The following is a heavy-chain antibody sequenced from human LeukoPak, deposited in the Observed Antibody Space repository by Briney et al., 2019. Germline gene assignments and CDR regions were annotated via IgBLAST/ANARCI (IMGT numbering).Heavy chain of an antibody. CDR2: IYHSGST. CDR3: ARGQGATVPQVGKNWFDP. CDR1: GYSISSGYY. V-gene: IGHV4-38-2*02. Sequence: SETLSLTCTVSGYSISSGYYWGWIRQPPGQGLEWIGSIYHSGSTYYNPSLKSRVTISVDTSKNQFSLKLISVTVADTAIYYCARGQGATVPQVGKNWFDPWGQGTRVTVSS. J-gene: IGHJ5*02. D-gene: IGHD1-26*01.